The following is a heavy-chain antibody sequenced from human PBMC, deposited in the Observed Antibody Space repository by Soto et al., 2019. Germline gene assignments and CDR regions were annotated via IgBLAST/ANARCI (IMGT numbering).Heavy chain of an antibody. CDR2: IFQSGST. CDR1: GGTIRSPDW. D-gene: IGHD6-19*01. J-gene: IGHJ5*02. Sequence: NPSEILSLTCGVSGGTIRSPDWWTWVRQPPGKGLERIGEIFQSGSTNYTPSLESRVTISVDKSKNQFSLTLTSVTAADTAVYFCARGRGRYSSGWSWFDPWGQGILVTVSS. CDR3: ARGRGRYSSGWSWFDP. V-gene: IGHV4-4*02.